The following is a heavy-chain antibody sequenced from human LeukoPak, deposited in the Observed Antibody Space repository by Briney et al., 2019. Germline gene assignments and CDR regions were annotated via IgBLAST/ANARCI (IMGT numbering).Heavy chain of an antibody. Sequence: GGSLRLSCAASGFTFSSYRMSWVRQAPGKGLQWVSAISGGGGTIYYGDSVKGRFTISRDNSKSTVYLQMNSLRADDTAIYYCAARPLMPPRFDFWGQGTLVTVSS. J-gene: IGHJ4*02. V-gene: IGHV3-23*01. D-gene: IGHD2-2*01. CDR2: ISGGGGTI. CDR1: GFTFSSYR. CDR3: AARPLMPPRFDF.